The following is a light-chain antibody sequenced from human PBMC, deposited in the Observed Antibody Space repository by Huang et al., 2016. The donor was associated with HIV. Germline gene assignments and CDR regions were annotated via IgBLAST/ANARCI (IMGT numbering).Light chain of an antibody. CDR3: QQYDNWPRT. CDR1: QSVSNN. Sequence: EIVMTQSPATLSVSPGERATLSCRASQSVSNNLAWYQQQPGQAPRLLIYAASTSATGIPARFSGSGSGTEFSLTISSLESEDFAVYHCQQYDNWPRTFGQGTKVEFK. J-gene: IGKJ1*01. CDR2: AAS. V-gene: IGKV3-15*01.